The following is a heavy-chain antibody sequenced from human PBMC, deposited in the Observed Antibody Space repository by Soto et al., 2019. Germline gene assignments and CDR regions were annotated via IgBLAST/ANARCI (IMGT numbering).Heavy chain of an antibody. J-gene: IGHJ6*02. CDR1: GFTFSSYG. CDR2: ISYDGSNK. V-gene: IGHV3-30*18. CDR3: AKSFGLLSGYYYGMDV. Sequence: QVQLVESGGGVVQPGRSLRLSCAASGFTFSSYGMHWVRQAPGKGLEWVAVISYDGSNKYYADSVKGRFTISRDNSKNTLYLQMNSLRAEDTAVYYCAKSFGLLSGYYYGMDVWGQGTTVTVSS. D-gene: IGHD3-10*01.